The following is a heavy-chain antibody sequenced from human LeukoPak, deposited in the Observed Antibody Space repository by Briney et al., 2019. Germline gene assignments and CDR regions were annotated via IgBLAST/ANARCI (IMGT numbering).Heavy chain of an antibody. D-gene: IGHD3-10*01. CDR2: INPSGGST. Sequence: ASVKVSCKASGYTFTSYYMHWVRQAPGQGLEWMGIINPSGGSTSYAQKFQGRVTMTRNTSISTAYMELSSLRSEDTAVYYCARGRRGSNWFDPWGQGTLVTVSS. J-gene: IGHJ5*02. CDR1: GYTFTSYY. V-gene: IGHV1-46*01. CDR3: ARGRRGSNWFDP.